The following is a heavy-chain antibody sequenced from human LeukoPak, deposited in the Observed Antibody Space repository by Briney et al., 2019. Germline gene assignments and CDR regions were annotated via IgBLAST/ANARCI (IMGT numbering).Heavy chain of an antibody. CDR1: GGSISSYY. CDR3: ARDRGTPFDY. V-gene: IGHV4-59*01. Sequence: SETLSLTCTVSGGSISSYYWSWIRQPPGKGLEWIGYIYYSGSTNYNPSLKSRVTISVDTSKNQFSLKLSSVTAADTAVYYCARDRGTPFDYWGQGTLVTVSS. CDR2: IYYSGST. J-gene: IGHJ4*02.